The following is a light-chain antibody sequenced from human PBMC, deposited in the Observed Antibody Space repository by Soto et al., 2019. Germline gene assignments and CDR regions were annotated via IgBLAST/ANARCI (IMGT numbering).Light chain of an antibody. CDR1: SSDVGGYNF. CDR2: EVS. CDR3: SSFAGSRNVNV. Sequence: QSVLTQPPSASGSPGQSVTISCNGASSDVGGYNFVSWYQHHPGKAPKVIIYEVSKRPSGVPDRFSGSKSGNTASLTVSGLQAEDEAVYYCSSFAGSRNVNVFGGGTKLTVL. V-gene: IGLV2-8*01. J-gene: IGLJ2*01.